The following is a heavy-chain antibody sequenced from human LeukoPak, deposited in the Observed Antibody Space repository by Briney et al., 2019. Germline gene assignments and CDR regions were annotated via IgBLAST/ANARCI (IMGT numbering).Heavy chain of an antibody. CDR2: IFHNGKT. V-gene: IGHV4-39*07. CDR3: ARIFDS. J-gene: IGHJ4*02. Sequence: SEPLSLTCTVSGGSVSTSDYYWGWIRPTPGKGLEWIGDIFHNGKTNYNPSLKGRVTISIDTSNNQFSLRLPSVTAADTAVYYCARIFDSWGQGTLVTVSS. CDR1: GGSVSTSDYY.